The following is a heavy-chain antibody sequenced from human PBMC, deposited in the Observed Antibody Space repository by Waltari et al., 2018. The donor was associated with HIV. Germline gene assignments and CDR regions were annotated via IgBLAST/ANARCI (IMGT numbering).Heavy chain of an antibody. J-gene: IGHJ3*01. Sequence: QVHLVESGGAVVQPGGSLRLSCTASGVNLTIHEIHWVRQAPGRGREWVAGVRYDGSHDYYGDSVKVRFTISRDNSKTAIFLEMTILRLEDTAKYYCAKDGAPGRDAIFDSWGQGTLVTV. CDR1: GVNLTIHE. D-gene: IGHD1-26*01. CDR2: VRYDGSHD. V-gene: IGHV3-30*02. CDR3: AKDGAPGRDAIFDS.